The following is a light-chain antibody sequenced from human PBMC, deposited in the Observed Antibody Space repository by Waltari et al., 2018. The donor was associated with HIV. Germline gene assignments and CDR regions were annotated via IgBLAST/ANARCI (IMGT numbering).Light chain of an antibody. CDR2: GAS. Sequence: EIVMTQSPATLSVSPGARDTLSCRASQSVSTNLAWYQQIPGQAPRLLIYGASTRASGIPVRFSGSGSGTEFTLTISSLQSEDFAVYYCQQYNNWRRTFGGGTKVEIK. J-gene: IGKJ4*01. CDR3: QQYNNWRRT. V-gene: IGKV3-15*01. CDR1: QSVSTN.